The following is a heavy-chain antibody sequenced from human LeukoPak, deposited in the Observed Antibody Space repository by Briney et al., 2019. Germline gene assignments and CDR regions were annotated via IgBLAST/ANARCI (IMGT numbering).Heavy chain of an antibody. Sequence: ASVKVSCKASGYTFTSYGISWVRQAPGQRLEWMGWISAYNGNTNYAQKLQGRVTMTTDTSTSTAYMELRSLRSDDTAVYYCARDVEAYYYDKGWFDPWGQGTLVTVSS. J-gene: IGHJ5*02. CDR2: ISAYNGNT. CDR1: GYTFTSYG. CDR3: ARDVEAYYYDKGWFDP. V-gene: IGHV1-18*01. D-gene: IGHD3-22*01.